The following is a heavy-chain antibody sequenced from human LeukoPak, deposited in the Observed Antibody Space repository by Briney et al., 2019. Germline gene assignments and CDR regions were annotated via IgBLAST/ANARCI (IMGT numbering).Heavy chain of an antibody. CDR2: INHSGST. J-gene: IGHJ5*02. Sequence: PSETLSLTCAVYGGSFSGYYWSWIRQPPGKGLEWVGEINHSGSTNYNPSLKSRVTISVDTSKNQFSLKLSSVTAADTAVYYCARGYYDFWGRRVGFDPWGQGTLVTVSS. V-gene: IGHV4-34*01. CDR1: GGSFSGYY. D-gene: IGHD3-3*01. CDR3: ARGYYDFWGRRVGFDP.